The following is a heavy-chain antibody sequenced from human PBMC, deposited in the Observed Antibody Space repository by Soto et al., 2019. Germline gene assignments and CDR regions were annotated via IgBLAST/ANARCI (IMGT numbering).Heavy chain of an antibody. CDR3: ARDLWGYCGTDCYPLYV. Sequence: TLSLTCTVSGGSISRYYWSWIRQPPGKGLEWIGYMYNTGSTVYNPPFKSRVTISVDTSKNQFSLKLNSVTAADTAVYYCARDLWGYCGTDCYPLYVWGQGTTVTVS. D-gene: IGHD2-21*02. V-gene: IGHV4-59*01. CDR1: GGSISRYY. J-gene: IGHJ6*02. CDR2: MYNTGST.